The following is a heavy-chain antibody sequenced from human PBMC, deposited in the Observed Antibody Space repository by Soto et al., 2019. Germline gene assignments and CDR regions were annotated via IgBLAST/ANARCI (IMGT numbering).Heavy chain of an antibody. D-gene: IGHD6-19*01. CDR2: ISAYNGNT. V-gene: IGHV1-18*01. J-gene: IGHJ6*02. CDR3: ARDGQQWLTTHNYYYYGMDV. Sequence: ASVKVSCKASGYTFTSYGISWVRQAPGQGLEWMGWISAYNGNTNYAQKLQGRVTMTTDTSTSTAYMELRSLRSDDTAVYYCARDGQQWLTTHNYYYYGMDVWGQGTTVTVSS. CDR1: GYTFTSYG.